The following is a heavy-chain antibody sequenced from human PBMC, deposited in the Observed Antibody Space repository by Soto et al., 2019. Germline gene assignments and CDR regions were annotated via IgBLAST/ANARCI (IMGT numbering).Heavy chain of an antibody. CDR1: GYSIRSGYF. D-gene: IGHD6-6*01. CDR2: MYHSGIT. Sequence: PSETLSLTCAVSGYSIRSGYFWGWIRQPPGKGLERIGSMYHSGITYYNLSLKSRVTISVDTSKNQLSLKLSSATAADTAVYYCARSMYSTSAQLYYGMDVWGQGTTVTVSS. J-gene: IGHJ6*02. CDR3: ARSMYSTSAQLYYGMDV. V-gene: IGHV4-38-2*01.